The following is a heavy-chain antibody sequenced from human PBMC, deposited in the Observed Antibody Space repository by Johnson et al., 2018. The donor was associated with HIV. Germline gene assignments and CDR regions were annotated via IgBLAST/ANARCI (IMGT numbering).Heavy chain of an antibody. J-gene: IGHJ3*02. CDR3: ARDPRGIYYDSSGPSQRAFDI. CDR1: GFTVSSNY. Sequence: MLLVETGGGLIQPGGSLRLSCAASGFTVSSNYMSWVRQAPGKGLEWVPVIYSGGSTYYADSVKGRFTISRDKSTHTLYLQMNSLRAEDTAVYYCARDPRGIYYDSSGPSQRAFDIWGQGTMVTVSS. D-gene: IGHD3-22*01. CDR2: IYSGGST. V-gene: IGHV3-53*02.